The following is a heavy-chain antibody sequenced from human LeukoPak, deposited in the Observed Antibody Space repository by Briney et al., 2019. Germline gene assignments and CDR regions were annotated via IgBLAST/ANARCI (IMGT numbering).Heavy chain of an antibody. CDR1: GFTFSSYA. V-gene: IGHV3-23*01. CDR2: ISGSGGNT. J-gene: IGHJ5*02. CDR3: ARVLTGSWDWFDP. Sequence: GGSLRLSCAASGFTFSSYAMSWVRQAPGKGLEWVSVISGSGGNTYYADSVKGRFTISRDNSKNTLYLQMNSLRAEDTAVYYCARVLTGSWDWFDPWGQGTLVTVSS. D-gene: IGHD2-8*02.